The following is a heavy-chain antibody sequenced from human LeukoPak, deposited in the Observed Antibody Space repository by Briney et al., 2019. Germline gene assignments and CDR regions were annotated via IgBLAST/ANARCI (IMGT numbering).Heavy chain of an antibody. CDR1: GFTVSSNY. D-gene: IGHD3-16*01. CDR3: ARGWWGKIYAFDI. V-gene: IGHV3-53*01. J-gene: IGHJ3*02. CDR2: IYSGGST. Sequence: GGSLRLSCAASGFTVSSNYMSWVRQAPGKGLEWVSVIYSGGSTYYADSVKGRFTISRDNSKNTLYLQMNSLRAEDTAVCYCARGWWGKIYAFDIWGQGTMVTVSS.